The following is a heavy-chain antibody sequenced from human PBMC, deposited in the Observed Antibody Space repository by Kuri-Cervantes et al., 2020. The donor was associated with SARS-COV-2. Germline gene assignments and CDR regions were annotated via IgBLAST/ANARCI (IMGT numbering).Heavy chain of an antibody. Sequence: GGSLRLSCGASGFSLTNYAIHWVRQAPGKGLEWVSVIWYDGKNEYYAGSVKGRFNISRDTSKNTVPLHMNSLRAEDTAMYYCATGAANSYMDVWGRGTTVTVSS. CDR1: GFSLTNYA. CDR3: ATGAANSYMDV. J-gene: IGHJ6*03. V-gene: IGHV3-33*08. CDR2: IWYDGKNE. D-gene: IGHD3-10*01.